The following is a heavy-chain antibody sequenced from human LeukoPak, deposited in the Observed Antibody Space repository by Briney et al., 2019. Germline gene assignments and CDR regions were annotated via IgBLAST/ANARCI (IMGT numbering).Heavy chain of an antibody. V-gene: IGHV4-34*01. J-gene: IGHJ5*02. CDR3: ARDLGIAAAEGWFDP. Sequence: SETLSLTCAVYGGSFSGYYWSWIRQPPGKGLEWIGEISDSGSTNYNPSLKNRATILIDTSKKQISLDLYSVTAADTAVYYCARDLGIAAAEGWFDPWGQGTLVTVSS. CDR1: GGSFSGYY. D-gene: IGHD6-13*01. CDR2: ISDSGST.